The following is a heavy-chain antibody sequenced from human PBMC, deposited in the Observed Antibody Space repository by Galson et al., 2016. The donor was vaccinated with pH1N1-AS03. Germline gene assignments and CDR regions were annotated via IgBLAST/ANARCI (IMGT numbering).Heavy chain of an antibody. CDR3: ARRRLDPFRGASGWYFYFYGVDV. D-gene: IGHD6-25*01. CDR1: GFTFGSHW. J-gene: IGHJ6*02. CDR2: VNKDGNEK. V-gene: IGHV3-7*03. Sequence: SLRLSCAVSGFTFGSHWMSWVRQAPGKGLEWVANVNKDGNEKYYVDSVKGRFAISRDNAKNSLYLQMNSLRAEDTAVYYCARRRLDPFRGASGWYFYFYGVDVWGQGTTVTVSS.